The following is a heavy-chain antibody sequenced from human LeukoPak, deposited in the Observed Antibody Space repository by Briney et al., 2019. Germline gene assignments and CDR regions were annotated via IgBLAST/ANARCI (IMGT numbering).Heavy chain of an antibody. CDR2: INWNGGST. J-gene: IGHJ6*03. Sequence: GGTLRLSCAASGFTFDDYGMSWVRQAPGKGLEWVSGINWNGGSTGYADSVKGRFTISRDNAKNSLYLQMNSLRAEDTALYYCAREAHYYGSGSYYLYYYYYMDVWGKGTTVTVSS. V-gene: IGHV3-20*04. D-gene: IGHD3-10*01. CDR3: AREAHYYGSGSYYLYYYYYMDV. CDR1: GFTFDDYG.